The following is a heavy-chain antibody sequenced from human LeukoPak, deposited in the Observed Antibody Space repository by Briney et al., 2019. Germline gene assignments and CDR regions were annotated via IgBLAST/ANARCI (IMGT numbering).Heavy chain of an antibody. CDR1: GFTFSSYW. Sequence: TGGSLRLSCAASGFTFSSYWMSWVRQAPGKGLEWVANIKQDGSEKYYVDSVKGRFTISRDNSKNTLYLQMNSLRAEDTAVYYCAKENYDILTGYSPAFDYWGQGTLVTVSS. CDR2: IKQDGSEK. V-gene: IGHV3-7*01. J-gene: IGHJ4*02. CDR3: AKENYDILTGYSPAFDY. D-gene: IGHD3-9*01.